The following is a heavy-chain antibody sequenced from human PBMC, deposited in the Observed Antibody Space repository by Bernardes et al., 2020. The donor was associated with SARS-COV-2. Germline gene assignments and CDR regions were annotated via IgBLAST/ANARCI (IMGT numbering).Heavy chain of an antibody. CDR3: ARGGIAVAGTSLGY. Sequence: GGSLRLSCAASGFTFSSYEMNWVRQAPGKGLEWVSYISSSGNTIDYADSVKGRFTISRDNAKNSLYLQMNSLRAEDTAVYYCARGGIAVAGTSLGYWGQGTLVTVSS. V-gene: IGHV3-48*03. J-gene: IGHJ4*02. CDR1: GFTFSSYE. D-gene: IGHD6-19*01. CDR2: ISSSGNTI.